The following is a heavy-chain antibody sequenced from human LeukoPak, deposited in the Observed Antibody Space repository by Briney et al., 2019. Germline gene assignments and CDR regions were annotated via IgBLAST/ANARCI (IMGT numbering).Heavy chain of an antibody. D-gene: IGHD3-22*01. CDR2: IWFDGSDK. V-gene: IGHV3-33*01. CDR3: ARDPRLDYDTTGYFDS. J-gene: IGHJ4*02. CDR1: GFIFRNYG. Sequence: PGGSLRLSCAASGFIFRNYGMHWVRQAPGKGLQWVALIWFDGSDKYYADSVKGRFTISRDNSKNTLYLEMNSLRPEDTAVYYCARDPRLDYDTTGYFDSWGQGTLVTVSS.